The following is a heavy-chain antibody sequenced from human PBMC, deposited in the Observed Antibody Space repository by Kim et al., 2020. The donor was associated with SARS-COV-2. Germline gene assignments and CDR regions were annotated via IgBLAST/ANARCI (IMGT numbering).Heavy chain of an antibody. Sequence: SETLSLTCAVYGGSFSGYYWSWIRQPPGKGLEWIGEINHSGSTNYNPSLKSRVTISVDTSKNQFSLKLSSVTAADTAVYYCARGPYSYGFRGPVAFDDWGQGALVTVSS. J-gene: IGHJ4*02. D-gene: IGHD5-18*01. CDR2: INHSGST. CDR3: ARGPYSYGFRGPVAFDD. CDR1: GGSFSGYY. V-gene: IGHV4-34*01.